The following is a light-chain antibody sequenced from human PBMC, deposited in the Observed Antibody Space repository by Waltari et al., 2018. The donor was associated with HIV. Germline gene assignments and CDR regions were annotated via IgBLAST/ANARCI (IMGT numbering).Light chain of an antibody. Sequence: QSVLTQPPSASGTPGQRVTISCSGSNSNIGNNPVEWYQQLPGTAPKLLIYRNNKRPAGGPDRFYGTKSGTSGSLAVSGLQSEDEADYYWVAWEDSLQGPLFGGGTKLTVL. CDR2: RNN. V-gene: IGLV1-44*01. J-gene: IGLJ2*01. CDR3: VAWEDSLQGPL. CDR1: NSNIGNNP.